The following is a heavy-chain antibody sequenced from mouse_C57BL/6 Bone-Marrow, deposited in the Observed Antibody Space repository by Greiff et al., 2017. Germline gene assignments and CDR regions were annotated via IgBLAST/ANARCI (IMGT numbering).Heavy chain of an antibody. V-gene: IGHV3-6*01. CDR1: GYSITSGYY. Sequence: VQLPQSGPGLVKPSQSLSLTCSVTGYSITSGYYWNWIRQFPGNKLEWMGYISYDGSNNYNPSLKNRISITRDTSKNQFFLKLNSVTTEDTATYYCARVYYGKGYYFDYWGQGTTRTVSS. J-gene: IGHJ2*01. D-gene: IGHD1-1*01. CDR2: ISYDGSN. CDR3: ARVYYGKGYYFDY.